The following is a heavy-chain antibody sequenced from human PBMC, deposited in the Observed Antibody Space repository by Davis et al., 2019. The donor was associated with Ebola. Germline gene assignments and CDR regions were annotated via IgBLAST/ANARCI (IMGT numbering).Heavy chain of an antibody. CDR2: INEDGSTT. J-gene: IGHJ4*02. D-gene: IGHD3-3*01. CDR1: GFTFSSNW. Sequence: GESLKISSAASGFTFSSNWMHWVRQAPGKGLVWVSRINEDGSTTTYADSVKGRFTISRDNAKNTLHLLMNSLRAEDTAIYYCVRDLGGYYGYWGQGTLVTVSS. CDR3: VRDLGGYYGY. V-gene: IGHV3-74*01.